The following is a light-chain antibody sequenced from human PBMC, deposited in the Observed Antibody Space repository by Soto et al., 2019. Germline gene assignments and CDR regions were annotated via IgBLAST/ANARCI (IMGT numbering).Light chain of an antibody. CDR2: DAY. Sequence: EIVLTQSPYTLSLSPGDRATLSCRASQSVGHMFLAWFQQKPGQAPRLLIFDAYRRATGIPDRFSGSGSGTDFTLTISRLEPEDFAVYYCQQYGNSPITFGQGTRLEIK. V-gene: IGKV3-20*01. CDR3: QQYGNSPIT. CDR1: QSVGHMF. J-gene: IGKJ5*01.